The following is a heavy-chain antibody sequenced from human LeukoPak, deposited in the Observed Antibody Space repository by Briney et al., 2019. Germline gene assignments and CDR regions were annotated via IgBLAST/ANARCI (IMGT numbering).Heavy chain of an antibody. Sequence: ASVKVSCKASGYTFTNFGISWVRQAPGQGLEWMGWISLYHGNANYAQNSQGRVAMTTDTSTSTTYMELRSLRSDDTAVYYCARAGGWARGDYKGDAFDIWGQGQWSPSPQ. D-gene: IGHD6-19*01. J-gene: IGHJ3*02. CDR1: GYTFTNFG. CDR3: ARAGGWARGDYKGDAFDI. CDR2: ISLYHGNA. V-gene: IGHV1-18*01.